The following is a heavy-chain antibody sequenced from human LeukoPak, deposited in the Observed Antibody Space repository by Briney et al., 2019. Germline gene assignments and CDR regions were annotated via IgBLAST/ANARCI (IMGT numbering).Heavy chain of an antibody. V-gene: IGHV3-7*01. J-gene: IGHJ6*02. CDR1: GFTFSNFW. CDR2: INPDGSAK. D-gene: IGHD3-3*02. Sequence: GGSLRLSCAASGFTFSNFWMSWVRQAPGKGLEWVANINPDGSAKYYVDSVKGRFTIPRDNAESSLYLQMNSLRPEDTAVYYCARHFSTYSYGLDVWGQGTTVTVSS. CDR3: ARHFSTYSYGLDV.